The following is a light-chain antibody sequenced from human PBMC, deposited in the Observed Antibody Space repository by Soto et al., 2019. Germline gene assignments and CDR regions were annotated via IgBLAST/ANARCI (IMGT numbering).Light chain of an antibody. CDR2: WAS. V-gene: IGKV4-1*01. CDR1: QSVLYSSNNKNH. CDR3: QQYHTNPPN. J-gene: IGKJ3*01. Sequence: DIVMTQSPDSLAVSLGERATINCKSSQSVLYSSNNKNHLVWYQQKPGQPPKLLIYWASTRESGVPDRFSGSGSATDFTLTISSLQAEDVAVYYCQQYHTNPPNFGPGTKVEI.